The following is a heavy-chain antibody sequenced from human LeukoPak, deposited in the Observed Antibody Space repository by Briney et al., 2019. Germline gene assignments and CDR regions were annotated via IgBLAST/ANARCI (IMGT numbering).Heavy chain of an antibody. CDR2: INTDGSST. D-gene: IGHD6-6*01. V-gene: IGHV3-74*01. CDR3: ARQYSSSSGLLDP. CDR1: GFTFSTYW. Sequence: GGTLRLSCAASGFTFSTYWMHWVRQAPGKGLVWISRINTDGSSTTYADSVKGRFTISRDNAKNTLYLQMNSLRVEDTAVYYCARQYSSSSGLLDPWGQGTLVTVSS. J-gene: IGHJ5*02.